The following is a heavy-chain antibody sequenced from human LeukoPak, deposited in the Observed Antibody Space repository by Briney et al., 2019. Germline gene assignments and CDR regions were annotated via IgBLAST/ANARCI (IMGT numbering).Heavy chain of an antibody. J-gene: IGHJ6*03. V-gene: IGHV4-38-2*01. CDR2: IYHSGST. Sequence: SETPSLTCAVSGYSISSGYYWGWIRQPPGKGLEWIGSIYHSGSTYYNPSLKSRVTISVDTSKNQFSLKLSSVTAADTAVYYCARLEDYYYYMDVWGKGTTVTVSS. CDR1: GYSISSGYY. CDR3: ARLEDYYYYMDV.